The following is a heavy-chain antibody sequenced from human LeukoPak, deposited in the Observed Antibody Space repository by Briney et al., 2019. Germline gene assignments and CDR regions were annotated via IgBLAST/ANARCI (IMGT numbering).Heavy chain of an antibody. J-gene: IGHJ4*02. CDR2: ISGSGGST. V-gene: IGHV3-23*01. CDR3: AKFLPTHIVVANYYFDH. CDR1: GFTFSSYA. Sequence: GGSLRLSCAASGFTFSSYAMSWVRQAPGKGLEWVSAISGSGGSTYYADSVKGRFTISRDNSKNTLYLQMNSLRAEDTAVYYCAKFLPTHIVVANYYFDHWGQGTLVTVSS. D-gene: IGHD2-21*01.